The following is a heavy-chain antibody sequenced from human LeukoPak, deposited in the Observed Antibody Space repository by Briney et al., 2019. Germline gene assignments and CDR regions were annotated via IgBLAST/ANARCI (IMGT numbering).Heavy chain of an antibody. Sequence: GGSLRLSCAASGFTFSSYAMSWVRQAPGKGLEWVSAISGSGGSTYYADSVKGRFTISRDNSKNTLYLQMNSLRAEDTAVYYCAKGGSGSYQASWYFDLWGRGTLVTVSS. D-gene: IGHD1-26*01. V-gene: IGHV3-23*01. CDR1: GFTFSSYA. J-gene: IGHJ2*01. CDR2: ISGSGGST. CDR3: AKGGSGSYQASWYFDL.